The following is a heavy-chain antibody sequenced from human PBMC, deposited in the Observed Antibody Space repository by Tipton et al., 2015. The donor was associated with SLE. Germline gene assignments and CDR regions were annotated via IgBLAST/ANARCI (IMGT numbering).Heavy chain of an antibody. V-gene: IGHV4-59*01. J-gene: IGHJ3*02. Sequence: TLSLTCAVYGGSFSGYYWSWIRQPPGKGLEWIGYNYYSGSTNYNPSLKSRVTISVDTSKNQFSLKLSSVTAADTAVYYCARRGGDAFDIWGQGTMVTVSS. CDR1: GGSFSGYY. D-gene: IGHD6-25*01. CDR3: ARRGGDAFDI. CDR2: NYYSGST.